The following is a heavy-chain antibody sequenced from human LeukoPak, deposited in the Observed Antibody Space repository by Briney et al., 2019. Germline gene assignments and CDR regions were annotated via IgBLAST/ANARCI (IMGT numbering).Heavy chain of an antibody. CDR2: ISWNSGSF. CDR3: AKDMFSGIALAYTDY. CDR1: GFTFDDYA. D-gene: IGHD6-19*01. Sequence: PGGSLRLSCAASGFTFDDYAMHWVRQAPGKGLEWVSGISWNSGSFGYADSVRGRFTISRDNAKNSLYLQMNSLRPEDTAFYYCAKDMFSGIALAYTDYWGQGTLVTVSS. J-gene: IGHJ4*02. V-gene: IGHV3-9*01.